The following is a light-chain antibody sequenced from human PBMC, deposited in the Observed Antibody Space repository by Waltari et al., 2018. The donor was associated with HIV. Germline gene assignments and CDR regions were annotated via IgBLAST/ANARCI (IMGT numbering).Light chain of an antibody. V-gene: IGLV2-14*01. CDR3: SSYASSSTPYV. CDR1: SRDVGGYNY. Sequence: QSALTQPASVSGPPGQPITIPCTGTSRDVGGYNYVSWDQQHPGKAPKLMIYEVSNRPSGVSNRFSGSKSGNTASLTISGLQAEDEANYYCSSYASSSTPYVFGTGTKVTVL. CDR2: EVS. J-gene: IGLJ1*01.